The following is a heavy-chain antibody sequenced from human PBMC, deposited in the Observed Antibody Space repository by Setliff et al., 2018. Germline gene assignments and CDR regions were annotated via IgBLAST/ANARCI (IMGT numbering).Heavy chain of an antibody. D-gene: IGHD1-1*01. Sequence: SETLSLTCAVYGGSFSGYYWSWIRQPPGKGLEWIGYIYYSGSTYYNPSLKSRVTISVDTSKNQFSLKLSSVTAADTAVYYCASAEYTDYYFDYWGQGTLVTVSS. CDR3: ASAEYTDYYFDY. J-gene: IGHJ4*02. V-gene: IGHV4-30-4*08. CDR1: GGSFSGYY. CDR2: IYYSGST.